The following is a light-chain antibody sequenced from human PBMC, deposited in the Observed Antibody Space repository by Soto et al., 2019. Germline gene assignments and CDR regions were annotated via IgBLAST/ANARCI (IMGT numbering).Light chain of an antibody. CDR3: QQYNNWPPWT. Sequence: EIVLTQSPATLSLSPWEIATLSCRASQIVKSSDLAWYQQKHGQAPRLLIYGGFRRATGIPDRFSGSGSGTDFTLTISSLQSEDFAVYYCQQYNNWPPWTFGQGTKVDIK. CDR2: GGF. J-gene: IGKJ1*01. CDR1: QIVKSSD. V-gene: IGKV3D-15*01.